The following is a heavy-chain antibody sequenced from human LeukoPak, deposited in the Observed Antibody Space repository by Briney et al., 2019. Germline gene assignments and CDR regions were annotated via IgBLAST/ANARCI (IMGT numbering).Heavy chain of an antibody. J-gene: IGHJ3*02. CDR3: ARGYCSGGSCYSGDAFDI. CDR1: GFTFSTYS. D-gene: IGHD2-15*01. V-gene: IGHV3-21*01. Sequence: GGSLRLSCAASGFTFSTYSMNWVRQAPGKGLEWVSSISSDSNYIYYADSVKGRFTISRDNAKNSLYLHMNSLRAEDTAVYYCARGYCSGGSCYSGDAFDIWGQGTMVTVSS. CDR2: ISSDSNYI.